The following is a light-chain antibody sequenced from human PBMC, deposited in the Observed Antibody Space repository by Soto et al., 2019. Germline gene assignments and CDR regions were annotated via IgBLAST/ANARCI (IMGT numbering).Light chain of an antibody. J-gene: IGLJ2*01. CDR2: EVS. CDR3: SSYAGSMNLI. Sequence: QSALTQPPSASGSPGQSVTISCTGSSSDVGGHNHVSWDQQHPGKAPKLMIYEVSKRPSGVPDRFSGSKSVNTASLTVSGLQAEDEADYYCSSYAGSMNLIFGGGTQLTVL. CDR1: SSDVGGHNH. V-gene: IGLV2-8*01.